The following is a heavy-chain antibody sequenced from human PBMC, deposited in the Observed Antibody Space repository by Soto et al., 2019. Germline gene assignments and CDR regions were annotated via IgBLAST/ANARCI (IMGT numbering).Heavy chain of an antibody. Sequence: ASVKVSCKASEYTFTSYTMHWVRQAPGQRLEWMGWINGGDGNTKYSQKFQGRVTITRDTSASTAYMELSSLRSDDTAVYYCARELQGLYYFDYWGQGTLVTVSS. CDR3: ARELQGLYYFDY. V-gene: IGHV1-3*01. D-gene: IGHD4-4*01. CDR1: EYTFTSYT. J-gene: IGHJ4*02. CDR2: INGGDGNT.